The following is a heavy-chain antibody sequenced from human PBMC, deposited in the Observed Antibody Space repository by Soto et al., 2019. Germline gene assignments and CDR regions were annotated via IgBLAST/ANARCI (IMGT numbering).Heavy chain of an antibody. CDR1: GGSFSGYY. CDR3: ARVGPPYSSSDKWFDP. Sequence: SETLSLTCAVYGGSFSGYYWSWIRQPPGKGLEWIGEINHSGSTNYNPSLKSRVTISVDTSKNQFSLKLSSVTAADTAVYYCARVGPPYSSSDKWFDPWGQGTLVTVSS. J-gene: IGHJ5*02. V-gene: IGHV4-34*01. D-gene: IGHD6-6*01. CDR2: INHSGST.